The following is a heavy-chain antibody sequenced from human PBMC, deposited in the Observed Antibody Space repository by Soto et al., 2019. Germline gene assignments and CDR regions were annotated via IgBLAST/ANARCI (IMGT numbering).Heavy chain of an antibody. D-gene: IGHD2-8*01. CDR1: GYTFTSYG. CDR2: ISAHNGNT. Sequence: QVQLVQSGAEVKKPGASVKVSCKASGYTFTSYGISWVRQAPGQGLEWMGWISAHNGNTNYAQKLQGRVTMTTDPSTSTAYMELRSLRSDDTAVYYCASVRLGPTPRNGPEDYWGQGTLVTVSS. V-gene: IGHV1-18*01. CDR3: ASVRLGPTPRNGPEDY. J-gene: IGHJ4*02.